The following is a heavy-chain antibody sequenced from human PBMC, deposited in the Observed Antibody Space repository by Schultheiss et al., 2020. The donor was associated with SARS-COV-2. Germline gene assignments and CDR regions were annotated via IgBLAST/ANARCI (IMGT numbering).Heavy chain of an antibody. V-gene: IGHV3-48*04. J-gene: IGHJ4*02. CDR3: ARVQFWAVAGEIFDY. CDR2: ISSSGSTI. Sequence: GGSLRLSCAASGFTFSSYWMSWVRQAPGKGLEWVSYISSSGSTIYYADSVKGRFTISRDNAKNSLFLQMNSLRAEDTAIYYCARVQFWAVAGEIFDYWGQGTLVTVSS. CDR1: GFTFSSYW. D-gene: IGHD6-19*01.